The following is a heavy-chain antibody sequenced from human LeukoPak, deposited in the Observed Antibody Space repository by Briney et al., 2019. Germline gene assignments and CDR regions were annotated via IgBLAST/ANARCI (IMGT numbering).Heavy chain of an antibody. D-gene: IGHD3-16*01. V-gene: IGHV1-2*02. CDR1: GSTFSDYH. Sequence: ASVKVSCKASGSTFSDYHINWVRQASGQGPEWMGWINPKSGDASYNQAFQGRVTMTRDTSISTAYMELNRLRSDDTAMYYCARGEYSNGYPYRLDSWSQGTLVTVSS. CDR3: ARGEYSNGYPYRLDS. J-gene: IGHJ4*02. CDR2: INPKSGDA.